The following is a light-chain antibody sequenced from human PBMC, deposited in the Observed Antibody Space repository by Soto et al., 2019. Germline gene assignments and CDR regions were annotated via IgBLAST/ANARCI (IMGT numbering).Light chain of an antibody. J-gene: IGLJ1*01. Sequence: QSVLTQPPSVSAAPGQKVTISCTGTSSDIGSYNLVSWYQHHPGKAPKLIIYDVTHRPSGVSERFSGSKSGFTASLTISGLQAEDESHYYCASFTSISTYVFGTGTKVTVL. CDR2: DVT. CDR3: ASFTSISTYV. V-gene: IGLV2-14*02. CDR1: SSDIGSYNL.